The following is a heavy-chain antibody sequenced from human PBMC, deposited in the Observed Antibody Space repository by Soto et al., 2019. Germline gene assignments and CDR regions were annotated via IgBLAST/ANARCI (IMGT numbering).Heavy chain of an antibody. V-gene: IGHV3-30*18. J-gene: IGHJ4*02. CDR1: GFTFSSYG. CDR3: AKGSYSGSYGGAFDY. Sequence: QVQLVEPGGGVVQPGRSLRLSCAASGFTFSSYGMHWVRQAPGKGLEWVAVISYDGSNKYYADSVKGRFTISRDNSKNTLYLQMNSLRAEDTAVYYCAKGSYSGSYGGAFDYWGQGTLVTVSS. D-gene: IGHD1-26*01. CDR2: ISYDGSNK.